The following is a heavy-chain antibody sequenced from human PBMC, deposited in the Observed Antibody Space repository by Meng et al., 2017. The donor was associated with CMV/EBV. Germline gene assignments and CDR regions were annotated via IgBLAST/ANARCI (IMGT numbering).Heavy chain of an antibody. Sequence: GESLKISCAASGFTFGSYAMHWVRQAPGKGLEWVAVISYDGSNKYYADSVKGRFTISRDNSKNTLYLQMNSLRAEDTAVYYCARDRKAAAKGYYYGMDVWGQGTTVTVSS. CDR3: ARDRKAAAKGYYYGMDV. CDR2: ISYDGSNK. D-gene: IGHD2-2*01. V-gene: IGHV3-30-3*01. CDR1: GFTFGSYA. J-gene: IGHJ6*02.